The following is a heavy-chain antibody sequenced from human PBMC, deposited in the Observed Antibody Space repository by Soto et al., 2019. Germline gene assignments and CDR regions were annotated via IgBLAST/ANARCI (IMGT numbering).Heavy chain of an antibody. D-gene: IGHD5-12*01. J-gene: IGHJ3*02. CDR3: ARPRWLQSHDAFGI. CDR2: IKQDGSEK. Sequence: GGSLRLSCAASGFTFSSYWMSWVRQAPGKGLEWVANIKQDGSEKYYVDSVKGRFTISRDNAKNSLYLQMNSLRAEDTAVYYCARPRWLQSHDAFGIWGQGTMVTVSS. CDR1: GFTFSSYW. V-gene: IGHV3-7*03.